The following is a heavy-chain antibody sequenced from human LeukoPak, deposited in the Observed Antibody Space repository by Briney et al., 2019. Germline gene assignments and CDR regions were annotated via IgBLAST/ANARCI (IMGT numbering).Heavy chain of an antibody. CDR1: GFTFSSYV. J-gene: IGHJ4*02. CDR2: RSYDGSNE. Sequence: GGSLRLSCAASGFTFSSYVMHWVHQAPGKGLEWVAIRSYDGSNEYYADSVKGRFTISRDNSKNTLYLQMSGLRAEDTAVYYCAKDRGRQGIRGIIISYYFDYWGQGTLVTVSS. CDR3: AKDRGRQGIRGIIISYYFDY. V-gene: IGHV3-30*04. D-gene: IGHD3-10*01.